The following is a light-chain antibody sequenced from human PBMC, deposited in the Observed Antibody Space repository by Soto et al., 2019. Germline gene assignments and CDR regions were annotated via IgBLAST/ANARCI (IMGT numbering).Light chain of an antibody. V-gene: IGLV2-8*01. CDR2: EVN. J-gene: IGLJ1*01. CDR1: SSDIGVYNY. CDR3: SSYAGSSNV. Sequence: QSVLTQPASVSGSPGQSITISCTGTSSDIGVYNYVSWYQQHPGKAPKLVICEVNKRPSGVPDRFSGSKSGNTASLTVSGLQAEDEADYYCSSYAGSSNVFGTGTKLTVL.